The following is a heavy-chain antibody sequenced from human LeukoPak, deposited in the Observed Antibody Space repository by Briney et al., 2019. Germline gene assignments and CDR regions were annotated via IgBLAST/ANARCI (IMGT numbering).Heavy chain of an antibody. CDR2: IYYSGST. CDR3: ARDPPEWESPPDI. J-gene: IGHJ3*02. Sequence: SETLSLTCTVSGGSISSYYWSWIRQPPGKGLEWIGYIYYSGSTNYNPSLKSRVTISVDTSKNQFSLKLSSVTAADTAVYYCARDPPEWESPPDIWGQGTMVTVSS. CDR1: GGSISSYY. D-gene: IGHD1-26*01. V-gene: IGHV4-59*01.